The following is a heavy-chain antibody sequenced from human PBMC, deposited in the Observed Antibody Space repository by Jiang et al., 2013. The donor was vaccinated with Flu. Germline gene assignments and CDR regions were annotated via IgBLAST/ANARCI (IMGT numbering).Heavy chain of an antibody. D-gene: IGHD4-17*01. CDR2: INHSGST. J-gene: IGHJ2*01. V-gene: IGHV4-34*01. CDR3: ARGRTVTFYWYFDL. Sequence: LLKPSETLSLTCAVYGGSFSGYYWSWIRQPPGKGLEWIGEINHSGSTNYNPSLKSRVTISVDTSKNQFSLKLSSVTAADTAVYYCARGRTVTFYWYFDLWGRGTLVTVSS. CDR1: GGSFSGYY.